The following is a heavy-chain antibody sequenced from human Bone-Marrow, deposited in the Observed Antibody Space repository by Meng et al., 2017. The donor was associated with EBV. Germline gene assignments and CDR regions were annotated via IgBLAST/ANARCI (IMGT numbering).Heavy chain of an antibody. CDR1: GYTFTGYY. CDR2: INPNSGGT. Sequence: VPLLQSWDEVKKPGASSKVSCKASGYTFTGYYMHVVRQAPGQGLEWMGWINPNSGGTNYAQKFQGWVTMTRDTSISTAYMELSRLRSDDTAVYYCARDSKQGFDYWGQGTLVTVSS. V-gene: IGHV1-2*04. D-gene: IGHD6-13*01. J-gene: IGHJ4*02. CDR3: ARDSKQGFDY.